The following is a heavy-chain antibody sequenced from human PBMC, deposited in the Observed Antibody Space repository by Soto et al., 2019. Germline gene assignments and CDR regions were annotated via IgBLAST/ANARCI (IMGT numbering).Heavy chain of an antibody. CDR2: IWYDGSNK. Sequence: GGSLRLSCAASGFTFSSYGMHWVRQAPGKGLEWVAVIWYDGSNKYYADSVKGRFTISRDNSKNTLYLQMNSLRAEDTAVYYCAKEQQPSHYCYYGMDVWGQGTTVTVSS. CDR3: AKEQQPSHYCYYGMDV. D-gene: IGHD6-13*01. V-gene: IGHV3-33*06. J-gene: IGHJ6*02. CDR1: GFTFSSYG.